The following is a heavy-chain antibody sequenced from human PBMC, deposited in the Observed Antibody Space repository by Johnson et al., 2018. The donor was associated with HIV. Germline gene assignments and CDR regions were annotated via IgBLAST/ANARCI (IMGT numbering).Heavy chain of an antibody. J-gene: IGHJ3*01. V-gene: IGHV3-30*02. CDR3: AKSALERATPLAEVDAFDV. CDR2: TRYDGSAE. CDR1: GFTFSYYG. Sequence: QVQLVESGGGVVQPGGSLRLSCATSGFTFSYYGLHWVRQAPGVGLEWVAFTRYDGSAEFYADSVKGRFTISRDTSKNTLYLQMNNLRVEDTALYYCAKSALERATPLAEVDAFDVWGQGTMVTVSS. D-gene: IGHD5-24*01.